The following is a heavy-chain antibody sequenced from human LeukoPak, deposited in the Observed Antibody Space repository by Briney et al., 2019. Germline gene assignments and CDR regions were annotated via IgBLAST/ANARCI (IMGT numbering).Heavy chain of an antibody. Sequence: KTSETLSLTCAVYGGSFSGCYWNWIRQPPGKGLEWIGEINHSGSTNYNPSLKSRVTISVDTSKNQFSLKLSSVTAADAAVYYCARPDRRFGREFDPWGQGTLVTVSS. V-gene: IGHV4-34*01. J-gene: IGHJ5*02. CDR2: INHSGST. CDR1: GGSFSGCY. D-gene: IGHD1-14*01. CDR3: ARPDRRFGREFDP.